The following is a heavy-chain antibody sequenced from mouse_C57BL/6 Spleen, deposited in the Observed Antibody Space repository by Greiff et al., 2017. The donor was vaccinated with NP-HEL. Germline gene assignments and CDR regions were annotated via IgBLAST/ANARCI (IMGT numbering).Heavy chain of an antibody. J-gene: IGHJ1*03. Sequence: QVQLQQSGAELVMPGASVKLSCKASGYTFTSYWMHWVKQRPGQGLEWIGEIDPSDSYTNYNQKFKGKSTLTVDKSSSTAYMQLSSLTSEDSAVYYCATYYGSSYGYFDVWGTGTTVTVSS. D-gene: IGHD1-1*01. CDR1: GYTFTSYW. V-gene: IGHV1-69*01. CDR3: ATYYGSSYGYFDV. CDR2: IDPSDSYT.